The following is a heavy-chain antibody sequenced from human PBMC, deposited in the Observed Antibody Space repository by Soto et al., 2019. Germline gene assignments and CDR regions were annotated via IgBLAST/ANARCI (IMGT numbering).Heavy chain of an antibody. CDR3: ARETPMITFGGVTANWFDP. D-gene: IGHD3-16*01. CDR2: INPNSGGT. CDR1: GYTFTGYY. Sequence: VASVKGSCKASGYTFTGYYMHWVRQAPGQGLEWMGWINPNSGGTNYAQKFQGRVTMTRDTSISTAYMELSRLRSDDTAVYYCARETPMITFGGVTANWFDPWGQGTLVTVYS. V-gene: IGHV1-2*02. J-gene: IGHJ5*02.